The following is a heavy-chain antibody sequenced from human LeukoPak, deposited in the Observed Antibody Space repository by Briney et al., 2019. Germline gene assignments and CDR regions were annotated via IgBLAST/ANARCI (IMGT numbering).Heavy chain of an antibody. D-gene: IGHD3-3*01. CDR1: GNSVRSSSFY. CDR3: VSTLRFLPYRRFDY. V-gene: IGHV4-39*01. CDR2: IYYSGSA. J-gene: IGHJ4*02. Sequence: SETLSLTCTVSGNSVRSSSFYWGWIRQPPGKGLEWIVSIYYSGSAYYNPSLRSRVTISGDASRIHFSLRLSSVTAADTAVYYCVSTLRFLPYRRFDYWGQGTLVTVSS.